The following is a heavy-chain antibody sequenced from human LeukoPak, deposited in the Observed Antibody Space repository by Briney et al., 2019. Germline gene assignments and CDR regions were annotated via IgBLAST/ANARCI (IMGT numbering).Heavy chain of an antibody. CDR1: GGSISSSSYY. CDR3: ARTGNSNYGGDY. V-gene: IGHV4-39*01. D-gene: IGHD4-11*01. CDR2: IYYSGRT. J-gene: IGHJ4*02. Sequence: PSETLSLTCTVSGGSISSSSYYWGWIRKPPGKGLEWIGSIYYSGRTYYNPSLKSRVTISVDTSKNQFSLKLSSVTAADTAVYYCARTGNSNYGGDYWGQGTLVTVSS.